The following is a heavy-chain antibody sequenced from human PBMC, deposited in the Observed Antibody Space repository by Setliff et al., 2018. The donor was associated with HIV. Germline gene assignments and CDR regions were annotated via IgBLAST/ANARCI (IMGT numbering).Heavy chain of an antibody. V-gene: IGHV4-4*07. CDR3: ARGSVFWDRGNHYQYMDV. CDR2: IYTSGNT. CDR1: GDSISGNY. J-gene: IGHJ6*03. Sequence: PSETLSLTCTVSGDSISGNYWTWIRQPAGKGLERIGRIYTSGNTNYNPSLKSRVTMSVDTSKNQFSLNLSAVTAADTAVYYCARGSVFWDRGNHYQYMDVWATGTTVTVSS. D-gene: IGHD3-10*01.